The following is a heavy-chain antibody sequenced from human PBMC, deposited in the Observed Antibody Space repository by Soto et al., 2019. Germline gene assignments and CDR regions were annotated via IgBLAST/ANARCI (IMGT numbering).Heavy chain of an antibody. Sequence: ASVKVSCKASGYTFTSYAMHWVRQAPGQRLEWMGWINAGNGNTKYSQKFQGRVTITRDTSASTAYMELSSLRSEDTAVYYCAREPCVITFGGVIDAFESWGQGTMVTVSS. CDR3: AREPCVITFGGVIDAFES. V-gene: IGHV1-3*01. D-gene: IGHD3-16*02. CDR2: INAGNGNT. J-gene: IGHJ3*02. CDR1: GYTFTSYA.